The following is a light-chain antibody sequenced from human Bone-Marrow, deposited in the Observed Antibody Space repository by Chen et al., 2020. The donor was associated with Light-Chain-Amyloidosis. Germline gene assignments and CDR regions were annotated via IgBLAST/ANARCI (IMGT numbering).Light chain of an antibody. CDR2: EVT. Sequence: QPALTQPASVPGSPGQPTTISCTGTSSDVGGDNHVSWYQQHPDKAPKLMIYEVTNRPSWVPDRFSGSKSDNTASLTISGLQTEDEADYFCSSYTITNTLVFGSGTRVTVL. J-gene: IGLJ1*01. CDR1: SSDVGGDNH. V-gene: IGLV2-14*01. CDR3: SSYTITNTLV.